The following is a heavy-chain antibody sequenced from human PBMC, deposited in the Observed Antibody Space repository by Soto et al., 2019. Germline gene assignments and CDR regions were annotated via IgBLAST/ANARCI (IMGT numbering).Heavy chain of an antibody. Sequence: LRLSCSASGFTFSSYTMHWVRQAPGKGLEYVSAIATNGGSTYYIDSVEGRFTISRDNSKSTLYLEMSSLRAEDTALYYCVSRVRITATVIYYWGPGTLVTVSS. CDR3: VSRVRITATVIYY. D-gene: IGHD6-13*01. J-gene: IGHJ4*02. V-gene: IGHV3-64D*06. CDR1: GFTFSSYT. CDR2: IATNGGST.